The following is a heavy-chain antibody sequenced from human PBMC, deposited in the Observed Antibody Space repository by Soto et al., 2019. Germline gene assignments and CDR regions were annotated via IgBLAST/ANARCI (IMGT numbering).Heavy chain of an antibody. Sequence: QVQLVQSGAEVKKPGASVKVSCKASGYTFTDYAIHWVRQAPGQGLEWMGWINSSNGGTKYSQKFQGRVTIYSDTSASTAYMEVSSLSSEDNTFLFCARSTPKTLTGYSIHTTAGFDVWGRGTLVKVSS. CDR2: INSSNGGT. V-gene: IGHV1-3*01. CDR3: ARSTPKTLTGYSIHTTAGFDV. D-gene: IGHD3-9*01. J-gene: IGHJ2*01. CDR1: GYTFTDYA.